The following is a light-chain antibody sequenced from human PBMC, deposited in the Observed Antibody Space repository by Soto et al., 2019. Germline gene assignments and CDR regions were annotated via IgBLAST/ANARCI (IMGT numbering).Light chain of an antibody. Sequence: QSVLTQPPSASGSPGQSVTISCTGTSSDVGAYNYVSWYQQYPGKAPKLMIYEVNKRPSGVPDRFSGSKSGKTASLTVSGLQPEDEADYHCTSYAGGNIWVFGGGTKVTVL. CDR1: SSDVGAYNY. CDR2: EVN. J-gene: IGLJ3*02. CDR3: TSYAGGNIWV. V-gene: IGLV2-8*01.